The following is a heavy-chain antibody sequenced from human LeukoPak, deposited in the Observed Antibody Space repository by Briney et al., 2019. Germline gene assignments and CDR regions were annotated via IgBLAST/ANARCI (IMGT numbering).Heavy chain of an antibody. CDR2: INSNGGST. D-gene: IGHD3-9*01. CDR3: ARTFYDISTGYYPTGYMDV. Sequence: GGSLRLSCAASGFTFDDYGMSWVRQAPGKGLEWVSGINSNGGSTGYADSVKGRFTISRDNAKNSLYLQMNSLRAEDTALYCCARTFYDISTGYYPTGYMDVWGKGTTVTVSS. CDR1: GFTFDDYG. J-gene: IGHJ6*03. V-gene: IGHV3-20*04.